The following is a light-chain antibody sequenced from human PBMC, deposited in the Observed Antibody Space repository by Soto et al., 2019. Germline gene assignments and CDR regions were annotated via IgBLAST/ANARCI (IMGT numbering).Light chain of an antibody. CDR2: AAS. V-gene: IGKV1-39*01. CDR3: QQSYSTPRLT. Sequence: DIQMTQSPSSLSASVGDRVTITCRASQSINSYLIWYQQKPGKAPKLLIYAASSLQSGVPSRFSGSGSGTDFTLTISSLQPEDFATYYCQQSYSTPRLTFGGGTKVEIK. CDR1: QSINSY. J-gene: IGKJ4*01.